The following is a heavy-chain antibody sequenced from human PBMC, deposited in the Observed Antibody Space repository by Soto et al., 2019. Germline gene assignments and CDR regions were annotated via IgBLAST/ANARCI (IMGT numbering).Heavy chain of an antibody. CDR2: ISTDGGST. D-gene: IGHD3-16*01. Sequence: PGWSLRLSCSASGFAFSAYAMHWVRQAPGKGLEYVSAISTDGGSTYSADSVKGRFTISRDNSKNTLYLQMSSLRAEDTAVYYCVKTLGAVREFMGYFDGRDVGGQGPT. V-gene: IGHV3-64D*06. CDR3: VKTLGAVREFMGYFDGRDV. CDR1: GFAFSAYA. J-gene: IGHJ6*02.